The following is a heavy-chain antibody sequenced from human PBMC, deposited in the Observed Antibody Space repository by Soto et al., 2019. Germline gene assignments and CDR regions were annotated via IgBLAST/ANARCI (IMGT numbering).Heavy chain of an antibody. CDR3: ARSNSGYYKWFDP. Sequence: HLQLQESGPGLVKPSETLSLTCTVSGDSISSSTYYWGWIRQPPGKGLEWIGNIYYSGITYYNPSIKSRVAISVDTSKNQFSLKLSSVSAADTAIYYCARSNSGYYKWFDPWGQGTLVTVSS. CDR2: IYYSGIT. V-gene: IGHV4-39*01. CDR1: GDSISSSTYY. J-gene: IGHJ5*02. D-gene: IGHD3-22*01.